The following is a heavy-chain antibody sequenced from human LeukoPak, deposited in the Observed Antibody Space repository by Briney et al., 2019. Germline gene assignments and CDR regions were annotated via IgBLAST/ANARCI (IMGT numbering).Heavy chain of an antibody. CDR3: ARGLYGSGSYRPGWFDP. Sequence: ASVKVSCKASGYTFTNYYMHWVRQAPGQGLEWMGWINPNSGGTNFAQKFQGRVTMTRDTSISTAYMELNRLRSDDTAVYYCARGLYGSGSYRPGWFDPWGQGTLVTVSS. J-gene: IGHJ5*02. D-gene: IGHD3-10*01. CDR1: GYTFTNYY. V-gene: IGHV1-2*02. CDR2: INPNSGGT.